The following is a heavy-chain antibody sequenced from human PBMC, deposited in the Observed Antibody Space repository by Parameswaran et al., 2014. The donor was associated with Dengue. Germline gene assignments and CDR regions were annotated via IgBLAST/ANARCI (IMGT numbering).Heavy chain of an antibody. CDR2: INPNSGGT. V-gene: IGHV1-2*02. J-gene: IGHJ4*02. D-gene: IGHD3-3*01. CDR3: ARARITFFGVVLVPDY. Sequence: WVRQAPGQGLEWMGWINPNSGGTNYAHKFQGRVTMTRDTSISTAYMELSRLRSDDTAVYYCARARITFFGVVLVPDYWGQVTLVTVSS.